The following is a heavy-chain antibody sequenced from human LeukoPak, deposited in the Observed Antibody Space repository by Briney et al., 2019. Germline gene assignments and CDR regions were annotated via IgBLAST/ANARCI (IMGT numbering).Heavy chain of an antibody. J-gene: IGHJ6*02. V-gene: IGHV4-4*07. CDR3: ARDRAMVRGRAYYGMDV. CDR1: GGSISSYY. CDR2: IYTSGST. D-gene: IGHD3-10*01. Sequence: PSETLSLTCTVSGGSISSYYWSWIRQPAGKGLEWIGRIYTSGSTNYNPSLKSRVTMSVDTSKNQFSLKLSSVTAADTAVYYCARDRAMVRGRAYYGMDVWGQGTTVTVSS.